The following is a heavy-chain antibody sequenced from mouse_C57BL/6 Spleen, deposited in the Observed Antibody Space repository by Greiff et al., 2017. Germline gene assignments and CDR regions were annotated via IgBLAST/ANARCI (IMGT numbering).Heavy chain of an antibody. V-gene: IGHV1-53*01. CDR3: AISSYRVYAMDY. CDR1: GYTFTSYW. Sequence: QVQLQQPGPELVKPGASVKLSCKASGYTFTSYWMHWVKQRPGQGLEWIGNINPSNGGTNYNEKFKGKATLTVDKSSSTAYMQLISLPSEDSSVYYCAISSYRVYAMDYWGQGTSVTVSS. D-gene: IGHD1-1*01. J-gene: IGHJ4*01. CDR2: INPSNGGT.